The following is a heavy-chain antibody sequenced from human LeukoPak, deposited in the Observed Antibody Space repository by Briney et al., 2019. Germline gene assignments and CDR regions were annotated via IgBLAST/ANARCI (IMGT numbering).Heavy chain of an antibody. D-gene: IGHD3-9*01. V-gene: IGHV6-1*01. CDR1: GDSVSSNSAA. Sequence: SQTLSLTCAISGDSVSSNSAAWNWVRQSSSRGLEWLGRTYYRSKLYYDYAVSVKGLISINPDTSKNQFSLQLSSVSPVDTAVYYCARGYDILTGYDNFYYYGMDVWGKGTTVTVSS. CDR2: TYYRSKLYY. J-gene: IGHJ6*04. CDR3: ARGYDILTGYDNFYYYGMDV.